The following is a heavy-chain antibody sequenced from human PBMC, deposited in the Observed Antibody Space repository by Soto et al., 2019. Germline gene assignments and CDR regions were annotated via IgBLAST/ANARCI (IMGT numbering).Heavy chain of an antibody. J-gene: IGHJ4*02. CDR2: IYWDEDK. D-gene: IGHD5-12*01. V-gene: IGHV2-5*02. Sequence: QITLKESGPTLVKPTQTLTLTCTFSVFSLSTRGVAVGWFRPPPGKAVEWLALIYWDEDKGYSPSLKSRLTITDDTTKNQVVLTMTNMDTVDTATYYCAHRPRGYAYYFDYWGQGTLVTVSS. CDR1: VFSLSTRGVA. CDR3: AHRPRGYAYYFDY.